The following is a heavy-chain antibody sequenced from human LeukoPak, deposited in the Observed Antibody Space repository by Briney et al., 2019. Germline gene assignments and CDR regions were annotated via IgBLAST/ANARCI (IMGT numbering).Heavy chain of an antibody. CDR3: AKSGELKSPGSFYIDY. V-gene: IGHV3-23*01. CDR2: ISGSGGTT. J-gene: IGHJ4*02. D-gene: IGHD3-10*01. CDR1: GFTFSSYA. Sequence: GGSLRLSCAASGFTFSSYAMSWVRQAPGKGLEWVSAISGSGGTTYYADSVKGRFTISRDNSKNTLYLQMNSLRAEDTAVYYCAKSGELKSPGSFYIDYWGQGTLVTVSS.